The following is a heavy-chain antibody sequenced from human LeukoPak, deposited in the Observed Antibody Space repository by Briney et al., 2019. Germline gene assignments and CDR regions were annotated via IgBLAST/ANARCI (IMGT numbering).Heavy chain of an antibody. CDR1: GYTFTSYA. J-gene: IGHJ4*02. CDR3: ARGTVTTFPPDY. D-gene: IGHD4-11*01. V-gene: IGHV1-3*01. Sequence: ASVKVSCKASGYTFTSYAMHWVRQAPGQRLEWMGWINAGNGNTKYSQKSQGRVTITRDTSASTAYMELSSLRSEDAAVYYCARGTVTTFPPDYWGQGTLVTVSS. CDR2: INAGNGNT.